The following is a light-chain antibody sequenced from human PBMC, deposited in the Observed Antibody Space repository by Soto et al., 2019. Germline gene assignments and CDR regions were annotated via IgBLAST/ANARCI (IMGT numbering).Light chain of an antibody. CDR2: DAS. CDR1: QDIRNN. J-gene: IGKJ2*01. V-gene: IGKV1-33*01. Sequence: DIPMTQSPSSLSTSVGDSVAITCQASQDIRNNLNWYQQKQGKAPKPLMYDASNLETGVPSRFSGSGSGTDFTLTISSLQPEDVATYYCQQFDELPRTFGQGTKLEIK. CDR3: QQFDELPRT.